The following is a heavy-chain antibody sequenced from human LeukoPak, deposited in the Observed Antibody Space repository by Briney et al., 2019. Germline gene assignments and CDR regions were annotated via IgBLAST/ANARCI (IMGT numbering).Heavy chain of an antibody. V-gene: IGHV4-31*03. CDR1: GGSISSGGYY. Sequence: SETLSLTCTVSGGSISSGGYYWSWIRQHPGKGLEWIGYIYYSGSTYYNPSLKSRVTISVDTSKNQFSLKLSSVTAADTAVYYRAREPKGRGGYYHPFDYWGQGTLVTVSS. CDR2: IYYSGST. CDR3: AREPKGRGGYYHPFDY. J-gene: IGHJ4*02. D-gene: IGHD1-26*01.